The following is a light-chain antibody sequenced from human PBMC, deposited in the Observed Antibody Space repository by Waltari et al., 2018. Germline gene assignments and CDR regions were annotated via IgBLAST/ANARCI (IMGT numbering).Light chain of an antibody. Sequence: QLAVTQSPSASASLGASVKLTCTLSSRHSTYAIAWHQQLQMTGPRFLMKVNSDGSHVKGDGIPDRFSGFSSGAERYRTSSSRHSEDEADYYCQTWGPGIRVFGGGTTLTVL. CDR2: VNSDGSH. CDR1: SRHSTYA. CDR3: QTWGPGIRV. J-gene: IGLJ2*01. V-gene: IGLV4-69*01.